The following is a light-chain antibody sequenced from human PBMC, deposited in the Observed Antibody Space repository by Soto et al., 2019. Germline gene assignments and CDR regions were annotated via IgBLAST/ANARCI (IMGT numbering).Light chain of an antibody. CDR3: QRSYSTPYT. CDR2: AAS. Sequence: DIQMTQSPSSLSASVGDRVTITCRASQNISSYLNWYQHKPWKPPNLLIYAASNFQSGVPSRFSGTGSETDFPLTIRSLHPEDFATYHCQRSYSTPYTCGQVTKLDI. CDR1: QNISSY. V-gene: IGKV1-39*01. J-gene: IGKJ2*01.